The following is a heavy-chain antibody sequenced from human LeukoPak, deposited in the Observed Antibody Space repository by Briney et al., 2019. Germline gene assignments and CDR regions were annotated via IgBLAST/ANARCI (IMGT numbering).Heavy chain of an antibody. CDR3: TRESGAFSPFGF. D-gene: IGHD1-26*01. J-gene: IGHJ4*02. CDR1: GGSITTTNW. Sequence: SETLSLTCAVSGGSITTTNWWSWVRQPPGKGMEWIGEVHLSGATKYNPSLESRVSMSIDRSKNHLSLEVTSVTAADTAIYYCTRESGAFSPFGFWGQGTLLTVSS. V-gene: IGHV4-4*02. CDR2: VHLSGAT.